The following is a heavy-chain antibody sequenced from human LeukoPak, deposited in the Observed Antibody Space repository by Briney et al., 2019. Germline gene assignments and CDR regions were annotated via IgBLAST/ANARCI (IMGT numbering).Heavy chain of an antibody. CDR1: GFNFDDYA. D-gene: IGHD6-19*01. CDR3: AKTTTVYSSGRYPGWPADY. Sequence: GGSLRLSCAASGFNFDDYAMSWVRQVPGKGLEWVSGIFGNGGSAHYADSVKGRFTISRDSSQNTVYLQMSSLRAEDTAVYYCAKTTTVYSSGRYPGWPADYWGQGSLVTVSS. V-gene: IGHV3-23*01. J-gene: IGHJ4*02. CDR2: IFGNGGSA.